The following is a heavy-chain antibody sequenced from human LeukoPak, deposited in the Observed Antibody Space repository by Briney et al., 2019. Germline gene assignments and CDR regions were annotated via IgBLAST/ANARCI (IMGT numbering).Heavy chain of an antibody. CDR2: INHSGST. D-gene: IGHD3-10*01. V-gene: IGHV4-34*01. J-gene: IGHJ4*02. Sequence: SETLSLTCAVYSGSFSGYYWSWIRRPPGKGLEWIGEINHSGSTNYNPSLKSRVTISVDTSKNQFSLKLSSVTAADTAVYYCARGGYYGSRSYYIFDYWGQGTLVTVSS. CDR3: ARGGYYGSRSYYIFDY. CDR1: SGSFSGYY.